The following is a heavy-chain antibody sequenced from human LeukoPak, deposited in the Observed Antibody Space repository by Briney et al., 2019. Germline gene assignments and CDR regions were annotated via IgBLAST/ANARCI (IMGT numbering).Heavy chain of an antibody. CDR3: ARDLYSGYDSSDY. D-gene: IGHD5-12*01. CDR2: IYHSGST. Sequence: SETLSLTCTVSGYSISGGYYWGWLRQPPGKGLEWIGSIYHSGSTYYNPSLKSRVTISVDTSKNQFSLKLSSVTAADTAVYYCARDLYSGYDSSDYWGQGTLVTVSS. CDR1: GYSISGGYY. J-gene: IGHJ4*02. V-gene: IGHV4-38-2*02.